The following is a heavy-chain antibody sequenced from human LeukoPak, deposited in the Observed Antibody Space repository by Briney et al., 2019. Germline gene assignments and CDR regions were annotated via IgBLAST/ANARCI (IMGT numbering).Heavy chain of an antibody. CDR1: GDSLSSDDYY. J-gene: IGHJ4*02. V-gene: IGHV4-30-4*01. D-gene: IGHD4-23*01. Sequence: SETLSLTCTVSGDSLSSDDYYWSWIRQPPGKGLEWIGYINYSGNTFYNPSLKSRITISLDTSKNQFSLKLSSVTAADTAVYYCARVGGGTIDYWGQGTLVTDSS. CDR3: ARVGGGTIDY. CDR2: INYSGNT.